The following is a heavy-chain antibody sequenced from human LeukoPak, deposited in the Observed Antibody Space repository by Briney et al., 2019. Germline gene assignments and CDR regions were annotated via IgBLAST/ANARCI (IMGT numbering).Heavy chain of an antibody. CDR2: ISGSGHGI. CDR1: GFTFSDSY. D-gene: IGHD6-25*01. V-gene: IGHV3-11*01. Sequence: GGSLRLSCAASGFTFSDSYMSWIRQAPGKGLEYLSYISGSGHGIIYADSVRGRFTISRDNAKNSLYLQMNSLRAEDTAVYYCTRSARPLDSWGQGTLVTVSS. CDR3: TRSARPLDS. J-gene: IGHJ4*02.